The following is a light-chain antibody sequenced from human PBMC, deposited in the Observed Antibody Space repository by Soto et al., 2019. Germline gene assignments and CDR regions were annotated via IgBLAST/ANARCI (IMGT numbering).Light chain of an antibody. Sequence: EVVLTQSPGTLSLSSGGRATLSCRASQSVINSYLAWYQQKPGQAPRLLLYGAYNRATGIPDRFSGSGSGTDFTLTISRLEPEDFAVYYCQRYNNWPLTFGGGTKVESK. J-gene: IGKJ4*01. CDR2: GAY. CDR3: QRYNNWPLT. CDR1: QSVINSY. V-gene: IGKV3-20*01.